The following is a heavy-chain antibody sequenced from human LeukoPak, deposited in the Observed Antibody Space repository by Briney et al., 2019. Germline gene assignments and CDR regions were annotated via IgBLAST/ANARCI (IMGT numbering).Heavy chain of an antibody. Sequence: ASVKVSCKASGYTFTGYYMHWVRQAPGQGLEWMGWINPNSGGTNYAQKFQGRVTMTKDTSISTAYMELSRLRSDDTAVYYCAHSVVPAARLDYWGQGTLVTVSS. D-gene: IGHD2-2*01. V-gene: IGHV1-2*02. J-gene: IGHJ4*02. CDR1: GYTFTGYY. CDR2: INPNSGGT. CDR3: AHSVVPAARLDY.